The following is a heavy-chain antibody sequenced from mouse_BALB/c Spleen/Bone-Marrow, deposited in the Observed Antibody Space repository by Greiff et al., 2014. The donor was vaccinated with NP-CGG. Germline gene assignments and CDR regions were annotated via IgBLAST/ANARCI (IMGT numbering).Heavy chain of an antibody. V-gene: IGHV1S56*01. CDR2: IYPGNVNT. CDR1: GYTFTSYY. D-gene: IGHD1-2*01. J-gene: IGHJ2*01. Sequence: VQLQQSGPELVKPGASVRISCKASGYTFTSYYIHWVKQRPGQGLEWIGRIYPGNVNTKYNEKFKGKATLTADKSSSTAYMQLSSLTSEDSAVYFCARRVHYYGFYFDYWGQGTTLTVSS. CDR3: ARRVHYYGFYFDY.